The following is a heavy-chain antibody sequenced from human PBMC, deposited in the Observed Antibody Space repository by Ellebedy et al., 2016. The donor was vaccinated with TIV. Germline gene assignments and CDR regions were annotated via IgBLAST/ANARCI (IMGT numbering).Heavy chain of an antibody. CDR3: AREGDILTGYYDRRFCDY. J-gene: IGHJ4*02. CDR1: GYTFTSYG. D-gene: IGHD3-9*01. CDR2: ISAYNGNT. Sequence: AASVKVSCKASGYTFTSYGISWVRQAPGQGLEWMGWISAYNGNTNYAQKLQGRVTMTTDTSTSTAYMELRSLRSDDTAVYYCAREGDILTGYYDRRFCDYWGQGTLVTVSS. V-gene: IGHV1-18*01.